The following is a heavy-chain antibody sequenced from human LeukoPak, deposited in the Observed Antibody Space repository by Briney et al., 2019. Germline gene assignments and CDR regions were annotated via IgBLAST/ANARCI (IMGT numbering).Heavy chain of an antibody. Sequence: PSETLSLTCTVSGGSISSYYWSWIRQPPGKGLEWIGYIYYSGSTNYNPSLKSRVTISVDTSKNQFSLKLSSVTAADTAVYYCARHERAIAAAGIRGQGTLVTVSS. V-gene: IGHV4-59*08. CDR2: IYYSGST. D-gene: IGHD6-13*01. CDR1: GGSISSYY. CDR3: ARHERAIAAAGI. J-gene: IGHJ4*02.